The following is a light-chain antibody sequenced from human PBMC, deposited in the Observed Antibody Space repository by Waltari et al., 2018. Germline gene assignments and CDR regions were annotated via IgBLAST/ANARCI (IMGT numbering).Light chain of an antibody. CDR2: EGS. V-gene: IGLV2-23*01. CDR3: CSYARSSTPV. J-gene: IGLJ1*01. Sequence: WVQPPPGKPPKPGMYEGSNRSEGVSNRYSGSKSGNTAYLTSSGLQAEDEAHYYCCSYARSSTPVFATGTKVTVL.